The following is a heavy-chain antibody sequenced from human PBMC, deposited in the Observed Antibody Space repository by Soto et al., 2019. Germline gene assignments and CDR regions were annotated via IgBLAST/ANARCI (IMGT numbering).Heavy chain of an antibody. J-gene: IGHJ3*02. CDR3: ARDPAVTSEGAFDI. Sequence: SETLSLTCTVSGGSISSGGYYWSWIRQHPGKGLEWIGYIYYSGSTYYNPSLKSRVTISVDTSKNQFSLKLSSVTAADTAVYYCARDPAVTSEGAFDIWGQGTMVTVSS. D-gene: IGHD4-17*01. V-gene: IGHV4-31*03. CDR1: GGSISSGGYY. CDR2: IYYSGST.